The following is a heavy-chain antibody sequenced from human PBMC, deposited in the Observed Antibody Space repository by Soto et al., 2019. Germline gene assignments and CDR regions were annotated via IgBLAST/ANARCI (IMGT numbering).Heavy chain of an antibody. CDR2: IYYSGST. J-gene: IGHJ5*02. Sequence: SETLSLTCTVSGGSISSYYWSWIRQPPGKGLEWIGYIYYSGSTNYNPSLKSRVTISVDTSKNQFSLKLSSVTAADTAVYYCARDRFDYYDSSGYYYGLGWFDPWGQGTLVTVSS. D-gene: IGHD3-22*01. CDR3: ARDRFDYYDSSGYYYGLGWFDP. CDR1: GGSISSYY. V-gene: IGHV4-59*01.